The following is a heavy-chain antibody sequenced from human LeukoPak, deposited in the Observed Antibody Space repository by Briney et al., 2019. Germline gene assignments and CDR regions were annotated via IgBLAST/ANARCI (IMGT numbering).Heavy chain of an antibody. CDR1: GGSICSYY. CDR2: IYYSGST. Sequence: SETLSLTCTVSGGSICSYYWSWIRQPPGKGLEWIGYIYYSGSTNYNPSLKSRVTISVDTSKNQFSLKLSSVTAADTAVYYCARFPNYYDSSGGDYFDYWGQGTLVTVSS. J-gene: IGHJ4*02. D-gene: IGHD3-22*01. CDR3: ARFPNYYDSSGGDYFDY. V-gene: IGHV4-59*01.